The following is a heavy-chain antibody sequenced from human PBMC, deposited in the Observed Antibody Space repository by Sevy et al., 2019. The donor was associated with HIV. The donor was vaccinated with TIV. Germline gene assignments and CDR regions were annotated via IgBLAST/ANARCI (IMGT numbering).Heavy chain of an antibody. V-gene: IGHV3-30-3*01. D-gene: IGHD2-8*01. CDR2: ISYDGGDQ. CDR1: GFTLSHRA. CDR3: AGDHGTPPTAILYHFDH. Sequence: GGSLRLSCVASGFTLSHRALHWVRQTPGKGLEWVASISYDGGDQRYVESVDGRFTIRRYNSENTLYLEMSGLRIEDTGPYYSAGDHGTPPTAILYHFDHWGQGTLVTVSS. J-gene: IGHJ4*02.